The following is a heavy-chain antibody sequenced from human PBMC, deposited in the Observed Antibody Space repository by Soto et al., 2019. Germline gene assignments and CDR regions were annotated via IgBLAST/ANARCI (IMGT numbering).Heavy chain of an antibody. D-gene: IGHD3-22*01. CDR2: ISGSGGST. CDR3: AKWGAYYYDSSGYYYSPGAFDI. V-gene: IGHV3-23*01. J-gene: IGHJ3*02. CDR1: GFNCNDYA. Sequence: PWGSLRLSCAASGFNCNDYAMNLVRQAPGKGLEWLSAISGSGGSTYYADSVKGRFTISRDNSKNTLYLQMNSLRAEDTAVYYRAKWGAYYYDSSGYYYSPGAFDIWGQGTMVTVSS.